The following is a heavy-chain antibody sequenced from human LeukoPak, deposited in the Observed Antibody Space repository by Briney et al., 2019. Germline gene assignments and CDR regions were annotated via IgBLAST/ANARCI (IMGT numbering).Heavy chain of an antibody. CDR3: AREGSGSRFDY. CDR1: GGSTSSYY. D-gene: IGHD1-26*01. CDR2: IYYSGST. V-gene: IGHV4-59*01. J-gene: IGHJ4*02. Sequence: SETLSLTCTVSGGSTSSYYWSWIRQPPGKGLEWIGYIYYSGSTNYNPSLKSRVTISVDTSKNQFSLKLSSVTAADTAVYYCAREGSGSRFDYWGQGTLVTVSS.